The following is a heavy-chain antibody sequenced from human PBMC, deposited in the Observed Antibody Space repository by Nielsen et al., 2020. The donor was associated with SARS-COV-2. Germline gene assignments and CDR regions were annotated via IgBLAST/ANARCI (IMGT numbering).Heavy chain of an antibody. CDR1: GFTLSDSY. D-gene: IGHD2-15*01. J-gene: IGHJ4*02. CDR3: VLQWGY. V-gene: IGHV3-11*03. Sequence: GESLKISCAASGFTLSDSYMSWIRQAPGKGLEWVSYISSSGTYTNYADSLKGRVTISRDNARKSLSLQMNSLRAEDTAVYYCVLQWGYWGQGTLVTVAS. CDR2: ISSSGTYT.